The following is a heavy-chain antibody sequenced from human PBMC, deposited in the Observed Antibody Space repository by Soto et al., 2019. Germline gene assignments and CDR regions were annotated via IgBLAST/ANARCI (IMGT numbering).Heavy chain of an antibody. CDR2: ISGSGGSK. J-gene: IGHJ4*02. CDR1: GFTFSSYA. D-gene: IGHD6-19*01. Sequence: EVQLLESGGGLVQPGGSLRLSCAASGFTFSSYAMSWVRQAPGKGLEWVSAISGSGGSKYYADSVKGTFTISRDKSKNTLYLEVTSVRAEDTAVYYSAKDLVGYSSGSNNWGQGTMVTVSS. CDR3: AKDLVGYSSGSNN. V-gene: IGHV3-23*01.